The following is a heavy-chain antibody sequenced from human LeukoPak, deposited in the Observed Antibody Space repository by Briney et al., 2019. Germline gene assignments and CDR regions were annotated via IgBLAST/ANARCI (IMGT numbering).Heavy chain of an antibody. D-gene: IGHD3-3*01. J-gene: IGHJ4*02. Sequence: SETLPITCPVCVGSFSGYYWSWIRQPPGKGLEWIREIIHIGSTNYHPSLKSRVTISVDTSKNQFSLKLSSVTAADTAVYYCASRRITIFGVAAANDYWGQGTLVTVSS. CDR2: IIHIGST. CDR1: VGSFSGYY. V-gene: IGHV4-34*12. CDR3: ASRRITIFGVAAANDY.